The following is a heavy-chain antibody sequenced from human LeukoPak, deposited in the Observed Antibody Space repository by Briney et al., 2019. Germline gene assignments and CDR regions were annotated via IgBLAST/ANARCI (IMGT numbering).Heavy chain of an antibody. J-gene: IGHJ6*03. Sequence: GGPLRLSCAASGFTFSSYSMNWVRQAPGKGLEWVSSISSSSSYIYYADSVKGRFTISRDNAKNSLYLQMNSLRAEDTAVYYCARGYFDWLYYYYYYYYMDVWGKGTTVTVSS. V-gene: IGHV3-21*01. CDR1: GFTFSSYS. CDR3: ARGYFDWLYYYYYYYYMDV. D-gene: IGHD3-9*01. CDR2: ISSSSSYI.